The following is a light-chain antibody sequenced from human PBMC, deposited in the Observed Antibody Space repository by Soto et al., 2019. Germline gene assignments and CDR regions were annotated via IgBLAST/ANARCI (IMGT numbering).Light chain of an antibody. CDR1: TSNIVNNF. V-gene: IGLV1-51*01. J-gene: IGLJ7*01. CDR2: TNN. CDR3: GTWDYSVTAFV. Sequence: QSVLTQPPSVSAAPGEKVTISCSGRTSNIVNNFVSWYRQLPGAAPQLLIHTNNKRPSVVSDRFSGSKSGSSATLGITGLQTGDEAHYYCGTWDYSVTAFVFGGGTQLTVL.